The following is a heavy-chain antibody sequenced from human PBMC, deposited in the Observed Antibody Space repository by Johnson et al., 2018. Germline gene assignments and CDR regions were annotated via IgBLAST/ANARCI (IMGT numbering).Heavy chain of an antibody. CDR1: GFTFSSYG. CDR3: AGTSNAFDI. Sequence: VQRVQSGGGVVQPGRSLRLSWAASGFTFSSYGMHWVRQAPGKGLEWVAVIWYDGSNKYYADSVKGRFTISRDNSKNTLYLQMNSRRAADTAVYYCAGTSNAFDIWGQGTMVTVSS. V-gene: IGHV3-33*01. D-gene: IGHD6-6*01. J-gene: IGHJ3*02. CDR2: IWYDGSNK.